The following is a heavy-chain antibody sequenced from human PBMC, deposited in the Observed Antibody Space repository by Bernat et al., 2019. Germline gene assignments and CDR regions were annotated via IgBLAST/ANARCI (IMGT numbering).Heavy chain of an antibody. CDR2: ISYDGSNK. Sequence: QVQLVESGGGVVQPGRSLRLSCAASGFTFSSYGMHWVRQAPGKGLEWVAVISYDGSNKYYAYSVKGRFTISRDNSKNTLYLQMNSLRAEDTAVYYCANGPPSIAAVEDWGQGTLVTVSS. D-gene: IGHD6-13*01. CDR1: GFTFSSYG. J-gene: IGHJ4*02. V-gene: IGHV3-30*18. CDR3: ANGPPSIAAVED.